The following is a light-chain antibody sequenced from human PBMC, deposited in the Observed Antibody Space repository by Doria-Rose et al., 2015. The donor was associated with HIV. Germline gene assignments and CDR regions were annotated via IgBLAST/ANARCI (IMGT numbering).Light chain of an antibody. CDR2: LGS. CDR1: QSLLHTIGYNY. J-gene: IGKJ2*01. V-gene: IGKV2-28*01. Sequence: EIGMTQSPLSLPVTPGQPASISCRSSQSLLHTIGYNYLDWYLQKPGQSPQLLIYLGSNRASGVPDRFSGSGSGTDFTLKISRVEAEDVGVYYCMQALQTPYTFGQGTKLEIK. CDR3: MQALQTPYT.